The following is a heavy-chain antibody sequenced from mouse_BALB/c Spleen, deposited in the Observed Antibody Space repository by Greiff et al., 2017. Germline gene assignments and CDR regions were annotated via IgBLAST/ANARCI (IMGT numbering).Heavy chain of an antibody. CDR2: INPSTGYT. J-gene: IGHJ4*01. CDR1: GYTFTSYW. Sequence: QVQLQQSGAELAKPGASVKMSCKASGYTFTSYWMHWVKQRPGQGLEWIGYINPSTGYTKYNQKFKDKATLTADKSSSTAYMQLSSLTSEDSAVYYCARRSYAMDYWGQGTSVTVSS. V-gene: IGHV1-7*01. CDR3: ARRSYAMDY.